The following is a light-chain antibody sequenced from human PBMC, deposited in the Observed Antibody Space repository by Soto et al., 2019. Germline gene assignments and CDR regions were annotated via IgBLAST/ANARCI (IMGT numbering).Light chain of an antibody. Sequence: QSVLTQPPSASGNPGQRLTISCSGSTSNILRNYVYWYRQFPGTAPRLLSSMNDQRPSGVPDRFSGSKSGTSASLAISGLRADDEADYYCASWDDSLSGYVFGTGTKLTVL. CDR1: TSNILRNY. CDR3: ASWDDSLSGYV. CDR2: MND. J-gene: IGLJ1*01. V-gene: IGLV1-47*01.